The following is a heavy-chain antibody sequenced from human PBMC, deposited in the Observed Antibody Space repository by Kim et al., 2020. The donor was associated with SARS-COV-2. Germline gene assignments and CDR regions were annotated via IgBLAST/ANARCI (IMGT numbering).Heavy chain of an antibody. D-gene: IGHD2-21*01. V-gene: IGHV3-23*01. CDR1: GFTFVKFA. CDR2: VSPGGAP. J-gene: IGHJ5*02. Sequence: GGSLRLSCATSGFTFVKFAMAWVRQAPGKGPEWVSGVSPGGAPYYADSVKGRFTISRDSTKNMIYLQMSSLRVEDTAVYYCAKLGDDMRLIVDRWGQGTL. CDR3: AKLGDDMRLIVDR.